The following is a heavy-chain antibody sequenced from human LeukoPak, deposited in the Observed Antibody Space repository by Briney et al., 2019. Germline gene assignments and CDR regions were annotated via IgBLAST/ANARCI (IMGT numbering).Heavy chain of an antibody. CDR3: VKFFLPYLAGGTGSR. CDR1: GFPLSTYA. J-gene: IGHJ4*02. Sequence: GGSLRLSCAASGFPLSTYAMSWVRQAAGMRLEWVLSISDGGDSTHYADCVEGRFTISRDNSKNTLYLQMNSLRAEDTALYYCVKFFLPYLAGGTGSRWGQGTLVTVSS. D-gene: IGHD3-10*01. CDR2: ISDGGDST. V-gene: IGHV3-23*01.